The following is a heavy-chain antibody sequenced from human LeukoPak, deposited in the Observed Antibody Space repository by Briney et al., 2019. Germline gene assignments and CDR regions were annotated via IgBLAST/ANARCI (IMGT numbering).Heavy chain of an antibody. J-gene: IGHJ6*03. Sequence: GGSLRLSCAASGFTFSSNSMNWVRQAPGKGLEWVSSISASSSYIFYADSVKGRFTISRDNAKNSLYLQMNSLRAEDTAVYYCARDSDDCDGAHYYMDVWGKGTTVTVSS. V-gene: IGHV3-21*01. D-gene: IGHD2-21*02. CDR2: ISASSSYI. CDR1: GFTFSSNS. CDR3: ARDSDDCDGAHYYMDV.